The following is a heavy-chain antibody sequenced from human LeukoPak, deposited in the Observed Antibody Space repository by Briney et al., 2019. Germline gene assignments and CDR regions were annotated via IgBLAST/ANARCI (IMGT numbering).Heavy chain of an antibody. Sequence: SETLSLTCTVSGGSISSYYWSWIRQPPGKGLEWIGSIYYSGSTYYNPSLKSRVTISVDTSKNQFSLKLSSVTAADTAVYYCARRTYYYDSSGHNYFDYWGQGTLVTVSS. D-gene: IGHD3-22*01. J-gene: IGHJ4*02. CDR2: IYYSGST. CDR1: GGSISSYY. CDR3: ARRTYYYDSSGHNYFDY. V-gene: IGHV4-59*05.